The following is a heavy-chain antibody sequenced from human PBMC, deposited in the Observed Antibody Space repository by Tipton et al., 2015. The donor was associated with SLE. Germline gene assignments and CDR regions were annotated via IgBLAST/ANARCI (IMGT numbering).Heavy chain of an antibody. CDR2: IYYSGST. J-gene: IGHJ3*02. D-gene: IGHD2-15*01. V-gene: IGHV4-59*01. CDR1: GGSISSYY. Sequence: TLSLTCTVSGGSISSYYWSWIRQPPGKGLEWIGCIYYSGSTNYNPSLKSRVTISVDTSKNQFSLKLSSVAAADTAVYYCARDLLSDAFDIWGQGTMVTVSS. CDR3: ARDLLSDAFDI.